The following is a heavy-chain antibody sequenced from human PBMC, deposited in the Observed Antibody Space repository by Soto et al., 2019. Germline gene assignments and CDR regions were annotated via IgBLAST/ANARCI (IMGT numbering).Heavy chain of an antibody. CDR3: ARGGVTTLYYYYGMDV. V-gene: IGHV4-59*01. J-gene: IGHJ6*02. CDR2: IYYSGST. Sequence: QVQLQESGPGLVKPSETLSLTCTVSGGSISSYYWSWIRQPPGKGLEWIGYIYYSGSTNDNPSLKSRVTISVDKSKNQFSLKLSSVTAADTAVYYCARGGVTTLYYYYGMDVWGQGTTVTVSS. D-gene: IGHD4-17*01. CDR1: GGSISSYY.